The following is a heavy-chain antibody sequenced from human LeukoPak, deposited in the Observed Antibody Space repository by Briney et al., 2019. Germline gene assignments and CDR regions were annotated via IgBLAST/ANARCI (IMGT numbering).Heavy chain of an antibody. J-gene: IGHJ6*04. V-gene: IGHV1-69*13. Sequence: ASVKVSCKASGGTCSSYAISWVRQAPGQGLEWMGGIIPIFGTANYAQKFQGRVTITADESTSTAYMELSSLRSEDTAVYYCARSFGSGSPWDYYYYGMDVWGKGTTVTVSS. CDR3: ARSFGSGSPWDYYYYGMDV. D-gene: IGHD3-10*01. CDR2: IIPIFGTA. CDR1: GGTCSSYA.